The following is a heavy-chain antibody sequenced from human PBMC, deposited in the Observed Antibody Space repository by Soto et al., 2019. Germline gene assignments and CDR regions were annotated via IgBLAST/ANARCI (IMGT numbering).Heavy chain of an antibody. CDR1: GGSISSGGYY. CDR3: ARGKHVYGDYEFDP. D-gene: IGHD4-17*01. J-gene: IGHJ5*02. CDR2: IYYSGST. V-gene: IGHV4-31*03. Sequence: SETLSLTCTVSGGSISSGGYYWCWIRQHPGKGLEWIGYIYYSGSTYYNPSLKSRVTISVDTSKNQFSLKLSSVTAADTAVYYCARGKHVYGDYEFDPWGQGTLVTVSS.